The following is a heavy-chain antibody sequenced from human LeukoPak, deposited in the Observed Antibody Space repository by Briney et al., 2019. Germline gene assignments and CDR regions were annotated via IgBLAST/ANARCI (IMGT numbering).Heavy chain of an antibody. V-gene: IGHV4-59*12. Sequence: SETLSLTCTVSGGSISSYYWSWIRQPPGKGLEWIGYIYYSGSTNYNPSLKSRVTISVDTSKNQFSLKLSSVTAADTAVYYCARVTNRAWYFDLWGRGTLVTVSS. J-gene: IGHJ2*01. D-gene: IGHD2-8*01. CDR3: ARVTNRAWYFDL. CDR1: GGSISSYY. CDR2: IYYSGST.